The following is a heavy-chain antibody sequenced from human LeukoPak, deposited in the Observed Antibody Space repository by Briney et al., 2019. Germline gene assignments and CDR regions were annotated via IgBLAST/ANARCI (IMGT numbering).Heavy chain of an antibody. CDR3: ARGSPDSSGYYYFGYFDY. J-gene: IGHJ4*02. CDR2: IIPIFGTA. D-gene: IGHD3-22*01. Sequence: WASVKVSCKASGGTFSSYAISWVRQAPGQGLEWMGGIIPIFGTANYAQKFQGRVTITTDESTSTAYMELSSLRSEDTAVYYCARGSPDSSGYYYFGYFDYWGQRTLVTVSS. V-gene: IGHV1-69*05. CDR1: GGTFSSYA.